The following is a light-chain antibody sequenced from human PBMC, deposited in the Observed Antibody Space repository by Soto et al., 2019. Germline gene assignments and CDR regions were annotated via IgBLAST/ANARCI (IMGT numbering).Light chain of an antibody. CDR1: SSYIGSNT. V-gene: IGLV1-44*01. CDR3: AAWDDSLNANYV. J-gene: IGLJ1*01. Sequence: QSVLTQPPSASGTPGQRVTISCSGSSSYIGSNTVNWYQQLPGTAPKLLIYSNNQRPSGVPDRFSGSKSGTSASLAISGLQSEDEADYYCAAWDDSLNANYVFGTGTKLTVL. CDR2: SNN.